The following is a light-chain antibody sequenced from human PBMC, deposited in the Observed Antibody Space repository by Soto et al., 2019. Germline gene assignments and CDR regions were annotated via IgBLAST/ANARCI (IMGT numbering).Light chain of an antibody. CDR1: QSVSSK. V-gene: IGKV3-15*01. CDR2: HTS. J-gene: IGKJ4*01. Sequence: EIVLTQSPATPSLSPGERAPLSRRASQSVSSKLAWYQQKPGLSPRLLIYHTSTRATGVPARFSGSGSGTEFSLTINSLQSEDSAVYYCQRYDNWPLTFGGGTKVDIK. CDR3: QRYDNWPLT.